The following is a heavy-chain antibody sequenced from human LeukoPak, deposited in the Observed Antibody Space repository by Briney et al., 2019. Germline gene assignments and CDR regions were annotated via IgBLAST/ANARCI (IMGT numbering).Heavy chain of an antibody. J-gene: IGHJ4*02. CDR3: AGDGRVAVAGTCDY. V-gene: IGHV1-46*01. Sequence: ASLKVSCKASRYTFTSYYMHWVRQAPGQGLEWMGIINPSGGSTSYAQKFQGRVTMTRDTSTSTVYMELSSLRSEDTAVYYCAGDGRVAVAGTCDYWGQGTLVTVSS. D-gene: IGHD6-19*01. CDR1: RYTFTSYY. CDR2: INPSGGST.